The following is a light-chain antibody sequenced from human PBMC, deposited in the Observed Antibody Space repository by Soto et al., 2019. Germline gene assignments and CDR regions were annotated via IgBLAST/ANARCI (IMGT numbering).Light chain of an antibody. CDR1: SSDIGEYNF. Sequence: QSALTQPPSASGSPGQSVTISCTGSSSDIGEYNFVSWYQHLSGKAPKLMIYEVNKRPSGVPDRFSGSESGNTASLTISGLQAEDEADYHCSSYAGNKNLVFGGGTKVTVL. V-gene: IGLV2-8*01. CDR2: EVN. J-gene: IGLJ2*01. CDR3: SSYAGNKNLV.